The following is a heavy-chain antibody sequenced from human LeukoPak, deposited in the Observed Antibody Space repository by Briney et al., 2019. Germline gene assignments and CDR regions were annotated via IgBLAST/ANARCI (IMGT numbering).Heavy chain of an antibody. Sequence: PGWSLRLSCTVSGFTVSSNSMSWVRQAPGKGLEWVSFIYSDNTHYSDSVKGRFTISRDNSKNTLYLQMNSLRAEDTAVYYCARRAGAYSHPYDYWGQGTLVTVSS. D-gene: IGHD4/OR15-4a*01. CDR2: IYSDNT. CDR3: ARRAGAYSHPYDY. J-gene: IGHJ4*02. V-gene: IGHV3-53*01. CDR1: GFTVSSNS.